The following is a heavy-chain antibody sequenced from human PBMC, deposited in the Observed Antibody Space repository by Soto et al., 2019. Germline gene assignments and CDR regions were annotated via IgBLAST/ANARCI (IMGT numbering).Heavy chain of an antibody. CDR1: GYTFTSYY. Sequence: QVQLVQSGAEVKKPGASVKVSCKASGYTFTSYYMHWVRQAPGQGLEWMGIINPSGGSTSYAQKFQGRVTMTRDTSTSTVYMELSSLRSEDTAVYYCARAVYYDSSGRPLFDYWGQGTLVTVSS. D-gene: IGHD3-22*01. J-gene: IGHJ4*02. CDR3: ARAVYYDSSGRPLFDY. V-gene: IGHV1-46*01. CDR2: INPSGGST.